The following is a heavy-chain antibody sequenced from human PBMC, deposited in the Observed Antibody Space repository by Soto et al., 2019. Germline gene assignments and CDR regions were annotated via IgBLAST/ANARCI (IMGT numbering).Heavy chain of an antibody. D-gene: IGHD3-16*01. CDR2: ISDSGSKT. Sequence: EVQLLESGGGLAQPGESLGLSCAASGFAFPTYAMTWVRQIPGKGLEWVASISDSGSKTYYADSVEGRVTIYRDNSMNTVSLQRNNLRVDDSAVYYCVKKKGARDADLQYFFDSWGQGTLVTVSS. CDR3: VKKKGARDADLQYFFDS. J-gene: IGHJ4*02. V-gene: IGHV3-23*01. CDR1: GFAFPTYA.